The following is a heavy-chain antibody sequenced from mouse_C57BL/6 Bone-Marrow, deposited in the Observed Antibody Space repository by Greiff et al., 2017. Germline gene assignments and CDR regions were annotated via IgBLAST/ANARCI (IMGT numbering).Heavy chain of an antibody. Sequence: EVQVVESGGDLVKPGGSLKLSCAASGFTFSSYGMSWVRQTPDKRLEWVATISSGGSYTYYPDSVKGRFTISRDTAKNTLYLQMSCLKSEDTAMYYCARHGGYYGNWYFDVWGTGTTVTVSS. V-gene: IGHV5-6*01. CDR3: ARHGGYYGNWYFDV. CDR2: ISSGGSYT. J-gene: IGHJ1*03. CDR1: GFTFSSYG. D-gene: IGHD2-1*01.